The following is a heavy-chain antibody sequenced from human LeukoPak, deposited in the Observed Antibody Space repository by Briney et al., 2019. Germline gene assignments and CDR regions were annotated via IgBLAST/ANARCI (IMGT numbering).Heavy chain of an antibody. CDR1: GFTFSSYS. J-gene: IGHJ5*02. V-gene: IGHV3-48*04. Sequence: GGSLRLSCAASGFTFSSYSMNWVRQAPGKGLEWVSYISSSSSTMYYADSVKGRFTISRDNAKNSLYLQMNSLRAEDTAVYYCARDFDGSGVCWFDPWGQGTLVTVSS. CDR2: ISSSSSTM. D-gene: IGHD3-10*01. CDR3: ARDFDGSGVCWFDP.